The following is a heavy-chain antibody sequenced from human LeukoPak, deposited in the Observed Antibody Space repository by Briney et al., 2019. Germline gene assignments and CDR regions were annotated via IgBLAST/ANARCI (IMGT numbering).Heavy chain of an antibody. Sequence: GGSLRLSCAASGFNFGSYDMNWVRQAPGKGLEYLSTINTDGSNTWYADSVKGRSTISRDNSKNTVFLHMNNLRHEDTATYYCAKRVNGAFDIWGQGTMVSVSS. CDR2: INTDGSNT. V-gene: IGHV3-23*05. CDR3: AKRVNGAFDI. CDR1: GFNFGSYD. J-gene: IGHJ3*02.